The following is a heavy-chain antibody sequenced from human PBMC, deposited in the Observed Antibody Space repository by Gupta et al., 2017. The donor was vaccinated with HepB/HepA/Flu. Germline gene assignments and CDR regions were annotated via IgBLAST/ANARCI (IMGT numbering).Heavy chain of an antibody. J-gene: IGHJ4*02. D-gene: IGHD6-13*01. CDR3: AKAFSSRWVNDY. CDR1: RFTFSSYA. Sequence: EVQLLESGGGLAQPGGSLRLSCSASRFTFSSYAMSWVRQAPGKGLEGVSGIRGSGVSTYYADSVKGRFTISRDNSKNTLYLKMKSLRAEETAVYYCAKAFSSRWVNDYWGQGTLVTVSS. V-gene: IGHV3-23*01. CDR2: IRGSGVST.